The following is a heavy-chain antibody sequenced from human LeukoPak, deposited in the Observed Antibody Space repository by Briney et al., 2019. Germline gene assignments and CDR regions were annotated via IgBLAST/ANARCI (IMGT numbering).Heavy chain of an antibody. V-gene: IGHV3-23*01. CDR1: GITFRHHA. J-gene: IGHJ3*02. D-gene: IGHD3-16*01. CDR2: IFDSGAPS. CDR3: TKAVGGGRDAYDI. Sequence: GGSLRPSCVASGITFRHHAMNWVRQAPGKGLEWVSSIFDSGAPSYYADSVKGRFTISRDNSRNTFYLQMENLRAEDSATYYCTKAVGGGRDAYDIWGQGTGVIVSS.